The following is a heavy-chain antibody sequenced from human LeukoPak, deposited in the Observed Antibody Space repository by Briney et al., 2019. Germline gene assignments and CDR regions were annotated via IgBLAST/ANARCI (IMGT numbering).Heavy chain of an antibody. D-gene: IGHD6-6*01. J-gene: IGHJ6*03. CDR2: IIPIFGTA. Sequence: SVKVSCKASGGTFSSYAISWVRQAPGQGLEWMGGIIPIFGTANYVQKFQGRVTITTDESTSTAYMELSSLRSEDTAVYYCARPSIAAPRRYYYYYMDVWGKGTTVTVSS. V-gene: IGHV1-69*05. CDR1: GGTFSSYA. CDR3: ARPSIAAPRRYYYYYMDV.